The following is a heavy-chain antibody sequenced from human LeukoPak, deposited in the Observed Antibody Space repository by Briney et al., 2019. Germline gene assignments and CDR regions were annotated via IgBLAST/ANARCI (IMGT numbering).Heavy chain of an antibody. CDR1: GFTFSSHG. Sequence: GGSLRLSCAASGFTFSSHGMHWVRQAPGKGLEWVSIIWYDGSDEYYADSVKGRFTISRDNSKNTLCLQMNSLRAEDTAVYYCARDGGYHSSGPFDYWGQGTLVTVSS. CDR3: ARDGGYHSSGPFDY. D-gene: IGHD3-22*01. J-gene: IGHJ4*02. V-gene: IGHV3-33*01. CDR2: IWYDGSDE.